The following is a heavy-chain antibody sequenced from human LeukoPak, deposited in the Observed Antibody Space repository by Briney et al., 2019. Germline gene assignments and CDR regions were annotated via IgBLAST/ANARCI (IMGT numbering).Heavy chain of an antibody. Sequence: GGSLRLSCAASGFIFSNYWMHWVRQAPGKGLVWVSRINSDGSSTSYADSVKGRFTISRDNAKNTVYLQMNSLRAEDTAVYYCAKGMNGYYYDSSDYKWGQGTLVTVSS. CDR3: AKGMNGYYYDSSDYK. J-gene: IGHJ4*02. CDR2: INSDGSST. D-gene: IGHD3-22*01. CDR1: GFIFSNYW. V-gene: IGHV3-74*01.